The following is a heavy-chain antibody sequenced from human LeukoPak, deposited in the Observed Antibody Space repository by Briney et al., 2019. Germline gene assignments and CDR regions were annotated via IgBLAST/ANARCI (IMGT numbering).Heavy chain of an antibody. D-gene: IGHD1-26*01. Sequence: ASVKVSCKASGYTFTTYGISWVRQAPGQGLEWMGWNGAYNGNTNYAQKVQDRVTMTTDPSTNTAYMELRSLRSDDTAMYYCARDRPYFGSYLGRVDYWGQGSLVIVSS. CDR3: ARDRPYFGSYLGRVDY. J-gene: IGHJ4*02. CDR2: NGAYNGNT. CDR1: GYTFTTYG. V-gene: IGHV1-18*04.